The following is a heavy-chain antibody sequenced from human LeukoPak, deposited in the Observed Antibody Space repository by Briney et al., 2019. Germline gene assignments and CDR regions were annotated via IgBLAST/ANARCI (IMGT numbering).Heavy chain of an antibody. CDR3: ARRYYDILTGYYDY. CDR2: IYYSGST. J-gene: IGHJ4*02. V-gene: IGHV4-39*01. CDR1: GGSISSSSYY. Sequence: SETLSLTCTVSGGSISSSSYYWGWIRQPPGKGLEWIGSIYYSGSTYYNPSLKSRVTITVDTSKNQFSLKLSSVTAADTAVYYCARRYYDILTGYYDYWGQGTLVTVSS. D-gene: IGHD3-9*01.